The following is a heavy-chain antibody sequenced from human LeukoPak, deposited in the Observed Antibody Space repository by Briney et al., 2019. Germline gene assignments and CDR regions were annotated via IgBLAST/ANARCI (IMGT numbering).Heavy chain of an antibody. CDR2: IYYSGNT. Sequence: SSETLSLTCTVSGGSISSSSYYWGWIRQSPGKGLEWIGSIYYSGNTYYNPSLKSRITISVDTSKNQFSLKLSSVTAADTAVYYCARLLSGSYSAYFDYWGQGTLVTVSS. J-gene: IGHJ4*02. D-gene: IGHD1-26*01. V-gene: IGHV4-39*01. CDR3: ARLLSGSYSAYFDY. CDR1: GGSISSSSYY.